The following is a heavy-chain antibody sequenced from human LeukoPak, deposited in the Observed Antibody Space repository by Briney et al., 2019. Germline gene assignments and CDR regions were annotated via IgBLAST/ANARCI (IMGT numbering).Heavy chain of an antibody. D-gene: IGHD3-22*01. CDR1: GYTLTELS. Sequence: WASVKVSCKVSGYTLTELSMHWVRQAPGKGLEWMGGFDPEDGETIYAQKLQGRVTMTTDTSTSTAYMELRSLRSDDTAVYYCARAYDSSGYYQYFDYWGQGTLVTVSS. CDR3: ARAYDSSGYYQYFDY. CDR2: FDPEDGET. J-gene: IGHJ4*02. V-gene: IGHV1-24*01.